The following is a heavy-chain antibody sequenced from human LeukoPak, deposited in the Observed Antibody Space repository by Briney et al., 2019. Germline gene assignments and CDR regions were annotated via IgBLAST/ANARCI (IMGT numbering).Heavy chain of an antibody. Sequence: SETLSLTCTVSGGSITSNSYYWGWIRQSPGKGLEWIANIYHTGNTYYSPSLASRLTMSIDTSKSQFSLKLTSLTAADTAVYYCVGRMGVSASFDFWGQGTSVAVSS. CDR3: VGRMGVSASFDF. CDR1: GGSITSNSYY. V-gene: IGHV4-39*01. D-gene: IGHD1-26*01. CDR2: IYHTGNT. J-gene: IGHJ4*02.